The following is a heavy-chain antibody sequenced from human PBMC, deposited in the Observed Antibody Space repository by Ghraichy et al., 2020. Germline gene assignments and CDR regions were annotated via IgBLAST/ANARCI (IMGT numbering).Heavy chain of an antibody. Sequence: GSLRLSCAVYGGSFSGYYWSWIRQPPGKGLEWIGEINHSGSTNYNPSLKSRVTISVDTSKNQFSLKLSSVTAADTAVYYCASQHTRRGIVRYYGMDVWGQGTTVTVSS. V-gene: IGHV4-34*01. CDR3: ASQHTRRGIVRYYGMDV. J-gene: IGHJ6*02. D-gene: IGHD3-16*01. CDR1: GGSFSGYY. CDR2: INHSGST.